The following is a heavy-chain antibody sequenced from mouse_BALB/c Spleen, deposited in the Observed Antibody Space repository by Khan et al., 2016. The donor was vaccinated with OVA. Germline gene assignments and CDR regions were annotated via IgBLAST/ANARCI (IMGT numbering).Heavy chain of an antibody. J-gene: IGHJ2*01. CDR2: ISSGSSSI. V-gene: IGHV5-17*02. Sequence: EVQGVESGGGLVQPGGSRKLSCAASGFTFSRFGMHWVRQAPEKGLEWVAYISSGSSSIYYADTVKGRFTISRDNPKNTLFLQMTSIRSEDTSMYYCARDSNFDYWGQGTTLTVSS. CDR1: GFTFSRFG. CDR3: ARDSNFDY.